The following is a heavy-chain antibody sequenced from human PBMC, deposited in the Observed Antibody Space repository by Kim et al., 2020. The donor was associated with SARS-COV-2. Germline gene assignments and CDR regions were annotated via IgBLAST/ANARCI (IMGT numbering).Heavy chain of an antibody. D-gene: IGHD3-10*01. V-gene: IGHV3-30*18. CDR3: AKVRRLSTYYYGSGSGSTWFDP. Sequence: GGSLRLSCAASGFTFSSYGMHWVRQAPGKGLEWVAVISYDGSNKYYADSVKGRFTISRDNSKNTLYLQMNSLRAEDTAVYYCAKVRRLSTYYYGSGSGSTWFDPWGQGTLVTVSS. CDR2: ISYDGSNK. CDR1: GFTFSSYG. J-gene: IGHJ5*02.